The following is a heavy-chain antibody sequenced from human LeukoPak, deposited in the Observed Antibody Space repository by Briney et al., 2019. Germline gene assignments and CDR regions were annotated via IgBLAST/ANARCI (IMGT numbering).Heavy chain of an antibody. Sequence: PGGSLRLSCAASGFTFSSYSMNWVRQAPGKGLEWASYISSTSAIIYYADSVKGRFTISRDNAKHSVYLQMNSLRAEDTAVYYCAREPSQGAFDIWGQGTMVTVSS. CDR2: ISSTSAII. CDR1: GFTFSSYS. CDR3: AREPSQGAFDI. J-gene: IGHJ3*02. V-gene: IGHV3-48*01.